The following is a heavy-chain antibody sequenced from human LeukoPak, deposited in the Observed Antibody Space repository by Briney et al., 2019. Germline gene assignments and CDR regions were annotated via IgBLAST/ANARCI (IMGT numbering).Heavy chain of an antibody. CDR2: ISGSGGST. CDR1: GFTFSSYA. J-gene: IGHJ4*02. CDR3: AKDSGAAAGTGSDY. Sequence: GGSLRLSCAASGFTFSSYAMNWVRQAPGKGLEWVSAISGSGGSTYYADSVKGRFTISRDNSKNTLYLQMNSLRAEDTAVYYCAKDSGAAAGTGSDYWGQGTLVTVSS. D-gene: IGHD6-13*01. V-gene: IGHV3-23*01.